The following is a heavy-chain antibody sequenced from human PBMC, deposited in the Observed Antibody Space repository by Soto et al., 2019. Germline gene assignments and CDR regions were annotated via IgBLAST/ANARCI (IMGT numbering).Heavy chain of an antibody. V-gene: IGHV4-39*01. CDR3: ARMRGYCSGGGCYRNFDL. D-gene: IGHD2-15*01. J-gene: IGHJ2*01. CDR2: ISFGGNT. CDR1: GGSFRSSGYF. Sequence: QLQLQESGPGLVKPSETLSLTCTISGGSFRSSGYFWGWIRQPPGKGLEWIGTISFGGNTYYNPSLESRLTMSVDSSKNQFSLKLSFVTGADTAVYYCARMRGYCSGGGCYRNFDLWGRGTLVTVSS.